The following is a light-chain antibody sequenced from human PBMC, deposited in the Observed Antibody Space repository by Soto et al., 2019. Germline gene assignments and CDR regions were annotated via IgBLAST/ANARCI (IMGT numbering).Light chain of an antibody. Sequence: DIQMTQSPSTLSASVGDRVTITCRASQSISSWLAWYQQKPGKAPKLLIYDASSLERGVPSRFSGSGSGTEFTLTISSLQPDDLATYYCQQYNSYPYTFGQGTKLEIK. J-gene: IGKJ2*01. V-gene: IGKV1-5*01. CDR1: QSISSW. CDR2: DAS. CDR3: QQYNSYPYT.